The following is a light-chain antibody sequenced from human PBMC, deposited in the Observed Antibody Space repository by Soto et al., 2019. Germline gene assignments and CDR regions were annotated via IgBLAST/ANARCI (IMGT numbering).Light chain of an antibody. CDR3: CSYAGSYTYV. V-gene: IGLV2-11*01. J-gene: IGLJ1*01. CDR1: SSDVGGYNY. CDR2: DVS. Sequence: QSPLTQPRSVSGSPGQSVTISCTGTSSDVGGYNYVSWYQQHPGKAPKLMIYDVSKRPSGVPDRFSGSKSGNTASLTISGLQAEDEGDYYCCSYAGSYTYVFGTGTKVTVL.